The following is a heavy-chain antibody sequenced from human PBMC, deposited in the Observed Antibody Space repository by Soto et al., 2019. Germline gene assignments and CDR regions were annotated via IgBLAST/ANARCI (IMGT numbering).Heavy chain of an antibody. J-gene: IGHJ4*02. CDR2: IYYSGST. D-gene: IGHD1-26*01. CDR1: GGSISSSSYY. CDR3: ARRYGGNFDY. Sequence: SETLSLTCTVSGGSISSSSYYWGWIRQPPGKGLEWIGYIYYSGSTNYNPSLKSRVTISVDTSKNQFSLKLTSVTAADTAVYYCARRYGGNFDYWGQGTLVTVSS. V-gene: IGHV4-61*05.